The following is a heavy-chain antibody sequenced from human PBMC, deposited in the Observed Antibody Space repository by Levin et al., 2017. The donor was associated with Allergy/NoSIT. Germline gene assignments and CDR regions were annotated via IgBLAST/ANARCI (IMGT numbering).Heavy chain of an antibody. CDR2: ISGSGGST. CDR3: ARRGDSGTYPRTFDY. V-gene: IGHV3-23*01. J-gene: IGHJ4*02. D-gene: IGHD1-26*01. CDR1: GFTFNNYV. Sequence: ETLSLTCAASGFTFNNYVMTWVRQAPGQGLEWVSSISGSGGSTYYADSVKGRFSISRDNSKNTLYLQMNSLRAEDTAVYYCARRGDSGTYPRTFDYWGQGTLVTVSS.